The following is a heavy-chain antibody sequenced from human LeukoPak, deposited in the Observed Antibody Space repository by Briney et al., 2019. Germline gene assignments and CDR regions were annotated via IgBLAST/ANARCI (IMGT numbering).Heavy chain of an antibody. V-gene: IGHV3-23*01. D-gene: IGHD1-1*01. CDR3: VRDSWERRWGTLYSFDY. J-gene: IGHJ4*02. CDR2: ISLSGGLT. Sequence: GGSLRLSCAASGFTCRSYAMSWVRQAPGKGLEWVSGISLSGGLTYYADSVKGRFTISRDNSKNTLYLQMNSLRAEDTAVYYCVRDSWERRWGTLYSFDYWGQGNLVSVSS. CDR1: GFTCRSYA.